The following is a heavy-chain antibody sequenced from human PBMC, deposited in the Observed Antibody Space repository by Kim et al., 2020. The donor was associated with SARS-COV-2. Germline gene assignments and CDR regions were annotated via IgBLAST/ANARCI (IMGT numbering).Heavy chain of an antibody. CDR3: AKDPRVGATRRVRQRYY. D-gene: IGHD1-26*01. Sequence: GGSLRLSCAASGFTFSSYGMHWVRQAPGKGLEWVAVISYDGSNKYYADSVKGRFTISRDNSKNTLYLQMNSLRAEDTAVYYCAKDPRVGATRRVRQRYY. CDR1: GFTFSSYG. V-gene: IGHV3-30*18. J-gene: IGHJ6*01. CDR2: ISYDGSNK.